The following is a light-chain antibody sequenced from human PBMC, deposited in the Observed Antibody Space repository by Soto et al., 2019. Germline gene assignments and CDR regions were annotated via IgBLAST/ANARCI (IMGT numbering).Light chain of an antibody. V-gene: IGKV1-27*01. CDR2: AAS. CDR1: QGISNY. J-gene: IGKJ3*01. Sequence: DIPMTQSPSSLSASVGDRVTITCRASQGISNYLAWYQQKPWKVPKLLIYAASTLQSGVQSRFSGSGSGTDFNLTISSLQPEAVATYYCQKYNSASFTFGHGTQVYSK. CDR3: QKYNSASFT.